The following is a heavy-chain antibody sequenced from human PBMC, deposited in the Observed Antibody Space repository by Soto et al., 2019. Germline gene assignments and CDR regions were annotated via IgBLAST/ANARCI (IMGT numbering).Heavy chain of an antibody. J-gene: IGHJ3*02. D-gene: IGHD2-21*01. V-gene: IGHV3-30*18. CDR3: AKDADGYNAFDI. CDR2: ISYDGSNK. Sequence: QVQLVESGGGVVQPGRSLRLSCAASGFTFSSYGMHWVRQAPGKGLEWLATISYDGSNKFYGDSEKGRITISRDNSKNEMYLHMNSLRREDSAVYYCAKDADGYNAFDIWGQGTMVTVSS. CDR1: GFTFSSYG.